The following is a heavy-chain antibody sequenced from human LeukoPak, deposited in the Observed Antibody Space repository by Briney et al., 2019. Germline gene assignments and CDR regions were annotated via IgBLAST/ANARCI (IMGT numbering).Heavy chain of an antibody. CDR2: IYYSGST. J-gene: IGHJ2*01. Sequence: SETLSLTCTVSGGSISSSSYYWGWIRQPPGKGLEWIGSIYYSGSTYYNPSLKSRVTISVDTSKNQFSLKLSSVTAAGTAVYYCARHEPLAKYFDLWGRGTLVTVSS. CDR1: GGSISSSSYY. CDR3: ARHEPLAKYFDL. V-gene: IGHV4-39*01.